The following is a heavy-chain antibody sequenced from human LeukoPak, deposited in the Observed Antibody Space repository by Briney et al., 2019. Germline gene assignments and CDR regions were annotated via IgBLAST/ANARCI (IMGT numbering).Heavy chain of an antibody. Sequence: GGSLRLSCAASGFTFSSYAMSWVRQAPGKGLEWVSAISGSGGSTYYADSVKGRFTISRDNSKNTLYLQMNSLRAEDTAVYYCAKDYEGVQGVRIDYWGQGTLVTVSS. V-gene: IGHV3-23*01. CDR3: AKDYEGVQGVRIDY. J-gene: IGHJ4*02. CDR2: ISGSGGST. CDR1: GFTFSSYA. D-gene: IGHD3-10*01.